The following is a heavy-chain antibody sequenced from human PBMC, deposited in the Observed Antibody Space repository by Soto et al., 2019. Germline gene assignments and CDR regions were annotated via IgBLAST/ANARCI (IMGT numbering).Heavy chain of an antibody. Sequence: QVQLVESGGGVVQPGRSLRLSCAASGFTFSSYGMHWVRQAPGKGLEWVAVIWYDGSNKYYADSVKGRFTISRDNSKNTLYLQMNSLRAADTAVYYWARDSYYDSRVPPDYWGQGTLVTVSS. D-gene: IGHD3-22*01. CDR3: ARDSYYDSRVPPDY. J-gene: IGHJ4*02. CDR1: GFTFSSYG. CDR2: IWYDGSNK. V-gene: IGHV3-33*01.